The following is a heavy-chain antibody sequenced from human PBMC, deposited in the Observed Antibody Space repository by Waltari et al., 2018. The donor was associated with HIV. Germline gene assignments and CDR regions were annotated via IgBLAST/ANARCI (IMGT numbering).Heavy chain of an antibody. CDR2: IWYDGSKK. CDR1: GFNFNNYG. CDR3: ARVSGNTKGSWFDP. D-gene: IGHD1-7*01. Sequence: QVQLVESGGGVVQPAKSLRLSCAASGFNFNNYGRVWVSQAPGKGVEWVAVIWYDGSKKYYGDSVKGRCTISKDNSKNTLHLQMNSLRAEDTAVYYCARVSGNTKGSWFDPWGQGTLVTVSS. J-gene: IGHJ5*02. V-gene: IGHV3-33*01.